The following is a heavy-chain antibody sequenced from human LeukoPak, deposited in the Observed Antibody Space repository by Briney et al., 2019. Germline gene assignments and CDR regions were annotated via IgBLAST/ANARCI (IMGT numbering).Heavy chain of an antibody. J-gene: IGHJ5*02. CDR1: GGTFSSYA. D-gene: IGHD2-2*01. V-gene: IGHV1-18*01. CDR3: ARDSRRDWFDP. CDR2: ISAYNGNT. Sequence: ASVKVSCKASGGTFSSYAISWVRQAPGQGLEWMGWISAYNGNTNYAQKLQGRVTMTTDTSTSTAYMELRSLRSDDTAVYYCARDSRRDWFDPWGQGTLVTVSS.